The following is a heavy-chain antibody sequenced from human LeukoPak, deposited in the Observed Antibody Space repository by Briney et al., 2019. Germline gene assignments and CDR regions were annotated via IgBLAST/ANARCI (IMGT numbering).Heavy chain of an antibody. CDR1: GYTFTSYG. Sequence: ASVKVSCKASGYTFTSYGISWVRQAPGQGLEWMGWISAYNGNTNYAQKLQGKVTMTTDTSTSTAYMELRSLRSDDTAVYYCARAGFGELFYYYMDVWGKGTTVTVSS. V-gene: IGHV1-18*01. D-gene: IGHD3-10*01. CDR3: ARAGFGELFYYYMDV. J-gene: IGHJ6*03. CDR2: ISAYNGNT.